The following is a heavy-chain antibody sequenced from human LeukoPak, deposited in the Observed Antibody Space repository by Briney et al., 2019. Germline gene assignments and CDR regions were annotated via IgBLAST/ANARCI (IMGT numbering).Heavy chain of an antibody. Sequence: SETLSLTCTVSGGSISSSICYWGWIRQPPGKGLEWIGSIYYSGSTYYNPSLRSRVTISVDTSKNQFSLKLNSVTAADTAVYYCARLDYYGSGTYYPAIDYWGQGTLVTVSS. V-gene: IGHV4-39*01. D-gene: IGHD3-10*01. CDR2: IYYSGST. CDR1: GGSISSSICY. CDR3: ARLDYYGSGTYYPAIDY. J-gene: IGHJ4*02.